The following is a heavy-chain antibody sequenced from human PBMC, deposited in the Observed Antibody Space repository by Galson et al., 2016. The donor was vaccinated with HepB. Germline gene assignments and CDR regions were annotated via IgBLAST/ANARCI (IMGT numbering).Heavy chain of an antibody. J-gene: IGHJ4*02. CDR2: ISTYNGHT. D-gene: IGHD2-15*01. CDR1: GYTFTSYG. Sequence: SVKVSCKASGYTFTSYGISWVRQAPGQGLEWMGWISTYNGHTYYVSKLRGRVTMTTDTSTSTAYMELMNLRSDDTAVYYCARDPPDSGGVDYWGQGTLVTVSS. V-gene: IGHV1-18*01. CDR3: ARDPPDSGGVDY.